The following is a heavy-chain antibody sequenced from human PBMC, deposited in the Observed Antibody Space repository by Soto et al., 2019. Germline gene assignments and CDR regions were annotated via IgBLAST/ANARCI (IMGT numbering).Heavy chain of an antibody. D-gene: IGHD3-10*01. CDR2: IIPIFGTA. CDR1: GGTFSSYA. J-gene: IGHJ4*02. V-gene: IGHV1-69*06. Sequence: ASVKVSCKASGGTFSSYAISWVRQAPGQGLEWMGGIIPIFGTANYAQKFQGRVTITADKSTSTAYMELSSLRSEDTAVYYCARDSGTYYYGSGSYHWPFDYWGQGTLVTVSS. CDR3: ARDSGTYYYGSGSYHWPFDY.